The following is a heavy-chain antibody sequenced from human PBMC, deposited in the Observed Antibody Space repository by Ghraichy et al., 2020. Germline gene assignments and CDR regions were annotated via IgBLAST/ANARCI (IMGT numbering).Heavy chain of an antibody. CDR1: GGTFSNYA. CDR2: IIPVFGTA. Sequence: SVKVSCKASGGTFSNYAITWVRQAPGQGLELMGRIIPVFGTATYAQNFQGRVTITADESTTTASMELNSLTSEDTAIYYCATRRLYYHHSGMFWRTGAFDIWGQGTMAIVSS. CDR3: ATRRLYYHHSGMFWRTGAFDI. V-gene: IGHV1-69*13. J-gene: IGHJ3*02. D-gene: IGHD3-22*01.